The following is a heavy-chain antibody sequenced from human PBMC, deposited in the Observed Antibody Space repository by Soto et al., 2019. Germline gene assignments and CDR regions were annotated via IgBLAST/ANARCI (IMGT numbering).Heavy chain of an antibody. CDR3: ARDLGGQPVDY. J-gene: IGHJ4*02. V-gene: IGHV1-69*13. CDR1: GGPFSSYA. Sequence: SVKGSCKASGGPFSSYAISWVRQAPGQGLEWMGGIIPIFGTANYAQKFQGRVTITADESTSTAYMELSSLRSEDTAVYYCARDLGGQPVDYWGQGTLVTVSS. D-gene: IGHD2-2*01. CDR2: IIPIFGTA.